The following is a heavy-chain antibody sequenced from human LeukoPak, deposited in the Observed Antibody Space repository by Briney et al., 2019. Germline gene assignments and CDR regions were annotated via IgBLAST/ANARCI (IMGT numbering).Heavy chain of an antibody. Sequence: PSETLSLTRTVSGGSISSSSYYWGWTRQPPGKGLEWIGSIYYSGSTYYNPSLESRGTISGDTSKNQFSLKLSSVTAADTAVYYCAREYYYDSSGYYQNWFDPWGQGTLVTVSS. D-gene: IGHD3-22*01. J-gene: IGHJ5*02. CDR1: GGSISSSSYY. CDR3: AREYYYDSSGYYQNWFDP. V-gene: IGHV4-39*02. CDR2: IYYSGST.